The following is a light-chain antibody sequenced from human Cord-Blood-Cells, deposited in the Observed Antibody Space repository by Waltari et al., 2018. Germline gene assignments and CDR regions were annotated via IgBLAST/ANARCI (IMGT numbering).Light chain of an antibody. CDR2: EVS. V-gene: IGLV2-8*01. Sequence: QSALTQPPSASGSPGQSVTISCTGTSSDVGGYNYVSWYQQHPGKAPKLMIYEVSKRPSAVPSRFSGSQSGNTASLPVSGLQAEDEADYYCSSYAGSNKLGVFGGGTKLTVL. CDR1: SSDVGGYNY. CDR3: SSYAGSNKLGV. J-gene: IGLJ2*01.